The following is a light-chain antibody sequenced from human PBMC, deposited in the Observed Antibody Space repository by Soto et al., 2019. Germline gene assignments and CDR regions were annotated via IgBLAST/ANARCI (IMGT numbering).Light chain of an antibody. Sequence: ENVFNQPPCTPALSPGARATLSGRASQSVPSNYLAWYRQNPAQAPRLLIYGASNRATGIPDRFSGSGSGTDFTLTISRLEPEDFAVYYCQQYGSSPITFGQGARLEI. V-gene: IGKV3-20*01. CDR1: QSVPSNY. CDR2: GAS. CDR3: QQYGSSPIT. J-gene: IGKJ5*01.